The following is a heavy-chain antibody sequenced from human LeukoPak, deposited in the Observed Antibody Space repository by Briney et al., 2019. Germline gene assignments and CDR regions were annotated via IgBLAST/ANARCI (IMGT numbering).Heavy chain of an antibody. D-gene: IGHD3-10*01. V-gene: IGHV4-39*01. CDR3: AGRSLREAYNRFDP. CDR2: MSHSGSA. J-gene: IGHJ5*02. Sequence: SETLSLTCTVSGGSVTTSSYYWGWIRQPPGKGLEWIGSMSHSGSAFYNPSLKSRVSISVDTSKNQFSLRVTSVTAADTALYYCAGRSLREAYNRFDPWGQGTLVTVSS. CDR1: GGSVTTSSYY.